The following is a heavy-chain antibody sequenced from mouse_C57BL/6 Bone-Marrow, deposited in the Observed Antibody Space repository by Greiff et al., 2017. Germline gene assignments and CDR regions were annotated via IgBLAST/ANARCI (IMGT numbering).Heavy chain of an antibody. CDR1: GYTFTSYW. D-gene: IGHD2-3*01. J-gene: IGHJ3*01. CDR3: TYYEGYYVSLAD. CDR2: IYPGNSDT. Sequence: EVQLQQSGTVLARPGASVKMSCKTSGYTFTSYWMHWVKQRPGKGLEWIGAIYPGNSDTSYNQKFKGKAKLTAVTSASTAYMELSSLTNEDSAVYYGTYYEGYYVSLADWGQGTLVTVSA. V-gene: IGHV1-5*01.